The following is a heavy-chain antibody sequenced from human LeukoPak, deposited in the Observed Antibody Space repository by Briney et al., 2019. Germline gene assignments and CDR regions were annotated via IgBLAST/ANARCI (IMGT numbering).Heavy chain of an antibody. CDR1: GYTFTSYA. D-gene: IGHD3-10*01. V-gene: IGHV1-69*13. CDR3: AREGITMVHGMDV. Sequence: GASVTVSCTASGYTFTSYAMNWVRQAPGQGLEWMGGIIPIFGTANYAQKFQGRVTITADESTSTAYMELSSLRSEDTAVYYCAREGITMVHGMDVWGQGTTATVSS. CDR2: IIPIFGTA. J-gene: IGHJ6*02.